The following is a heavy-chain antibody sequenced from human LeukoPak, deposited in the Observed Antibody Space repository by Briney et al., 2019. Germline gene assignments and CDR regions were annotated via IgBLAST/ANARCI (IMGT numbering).Heavy chain of an antibody. Sequence: GGSLRLSCAASGFTFSSYAMSWVRQAPGKGLEWVSAISGSGGSTYYADSVKGRFTISRDNSKNTLYLQMNSLRAEDTAVYYCAKAADYDILTGYLYYSDYWGQGTLVTVSS. V-gene: IGHV3-23*01. D-gene: IGHD3-9*01. CDR2: ISGSGGST. CDR3: AKAADYDILTGYLYYSDY. CDR1: GFTFSSYA. J-gene: IGHJ4*02.